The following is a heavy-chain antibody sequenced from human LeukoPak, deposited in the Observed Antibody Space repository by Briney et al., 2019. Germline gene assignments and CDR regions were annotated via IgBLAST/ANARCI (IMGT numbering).Heavy chain of an antibody. CDR2: ISNSGTII. D-gene: IGHD3-10*01. V-gene: IGHV3-11*04. Sequence: GGSLRLSCAASGFSFSDYYISWIRQAPGKGLGWVSYISNSGTIIYYADSVKGRFTISRDNAKNSLYLQMNSLRAEDTAVYYCARAAKFEFYFDYWGQGTLVTVSS. CDR3: ARAAKFEFYFDY. J-gene: IGHJ4*02. CDR1: GFSFSDYY.